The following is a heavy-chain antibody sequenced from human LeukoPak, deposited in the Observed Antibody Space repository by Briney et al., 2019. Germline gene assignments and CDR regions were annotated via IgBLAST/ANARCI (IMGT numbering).Heavy chain of an antibody. CDR2: IIPIFGTA. CDR3: ARHRLHRLYYDSSGYYHDAFDI. Sequence: GASVKVSCKASGGTFSSYAISWVRQAPGQGLEWMGGIIPIFGTAIYAQKFQGRVTITADKSTSTAYMELSSLRSDDTAVYYCARHRLHRLYYDSSGYYHDAFDIWGQGTMVTVSS. D-gene: IGHD3-22*01. J-gene: IGHJ3*02. CDR1: GGTFSSYA. V-gene: IGHV1-69*06.